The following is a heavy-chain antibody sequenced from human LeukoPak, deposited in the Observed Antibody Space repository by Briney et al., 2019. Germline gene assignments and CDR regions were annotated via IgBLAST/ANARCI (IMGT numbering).Heavy chain of an antibody. V-gene: IGHV4-59*12. CDR3: ARSRITMVRGVIQFYYYYYMDV. CDR1: GGSISSYY. CDR2: IHYSGST. D-gene: IGHD3-10*01. J-gene: IGHJ6*03. Sequence: PSETLSLTCTVSGGSISSYYWSWIRQPPGKGLEWIGYIHYSGSTHYNPSLKSRVTISVDTSKNQVSLKLRSVTAADTAVYYCARSRITMVRGVIQFYYYYYMDVWGKGTTVTVSS.